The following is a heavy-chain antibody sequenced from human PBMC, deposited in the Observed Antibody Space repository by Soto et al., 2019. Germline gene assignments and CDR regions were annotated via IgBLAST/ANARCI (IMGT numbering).Heavy chain of an antibody. CDR1: GYTLTELS. V-gene: IGHV1-24*01. D-gene: IGHD2-2*01. J-gene: IGHJ5*02. Sequence: ASVKVSCKVSGYTLTELSMHWVRQAPGKGLEWMGGFDPEDGETIYAQKFQGRVTMTEDTSTDTAYMELSSLRSEDTAVYYCARGTRLLSSSNWFDPWGQGTLVTVSS. CDR2: FDPEDGET. CDR3: ARGTRLLSSSNWFDP.